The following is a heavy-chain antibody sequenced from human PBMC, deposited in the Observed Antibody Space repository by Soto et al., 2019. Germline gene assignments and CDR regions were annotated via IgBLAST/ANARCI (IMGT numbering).Heavy chain of an antibody. CDR1: GFSLSTSGVG. J-gene: IGHJ4*02. CDR3: EHRPSARAAGYFDY. D-gene: IGHD6-13*01. Sequence: QITLKESGPPLVKPTQTLTLTCTFSGFSLSTSGVGVGWIRQPPGKALEWLALISWNDDKRYSPSLKTRLTITKDTYKNHVVLTMTNMDPLDTATYYCEHRPSARAAGYFDYWGQGTLVNVSS. CDR2: ISWNDDK. V-gene: IGHV2-5*01.